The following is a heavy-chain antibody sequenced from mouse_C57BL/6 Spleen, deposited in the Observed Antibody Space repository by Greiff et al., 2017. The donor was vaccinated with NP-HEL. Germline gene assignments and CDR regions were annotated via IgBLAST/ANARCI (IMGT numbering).Heavy chain of an antibody. CDR2: IDPSDSYT. Sequence: QVQLQQPGAELVMPGASVKLSCKASGYTFTSYWMHWVKQRPGQGLEWIGEIDPSDSYTNYNQKFKGKSTVTVDKSSSTAYMQLSSLTSEDSAVYYCARRGYYGSSLFDYWGQGTTLTVSS. J-gene: IGHJ2*01. CDR1: GYTFTSYW. D-gene: IGHD1-1*01. V-gene: IGHV1-69*01. CDR3: ARRGYYGSSLFDY.